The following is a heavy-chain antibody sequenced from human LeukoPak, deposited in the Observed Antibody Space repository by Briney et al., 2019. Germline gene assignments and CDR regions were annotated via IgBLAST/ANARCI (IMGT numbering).Heavy chain of an antibody. CDR3: AKAGSGWSNSDY. V-gene: IGHV3-23*01. D-gene: IGHD6-19*01. J-gene: IGHJ4*02. Sequence: GGSLRLSCAASGFIFSNFAMNWVRQAPGKGLEWVSAVSDRGGSTYYADSVKGRFTIPRDNFQSTLYLQMNSLRADDTALYYCAKAGSGWSNSDYWGQGALVTDSS. CDR1: GFIFSNFA. CDR2: VSDRGGST.